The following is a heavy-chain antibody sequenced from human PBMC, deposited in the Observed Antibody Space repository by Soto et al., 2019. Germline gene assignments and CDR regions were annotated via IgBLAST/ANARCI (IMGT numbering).Heavy chain of an antibody. Sequence: QVHLVQPGTEVKKPGASVRVSCKASGYIFSDFGITWVRQAPGQGLEWLGWISVDNGKPHYGQKFQGRVTMTTDTTTNTAYMDLQRLKSDDTAVYYCSRVESRLDYSTTPFDSWGQGTLVTVSS. CDR2: ISVDNGKP. V-gene: IGHV1-18*01. J-gene: IGHJ4*02. CDR1: GYIFSDFG. CDR3: SRVESRLDYSTTPFDS. D-gene: IGHD4-4*01.